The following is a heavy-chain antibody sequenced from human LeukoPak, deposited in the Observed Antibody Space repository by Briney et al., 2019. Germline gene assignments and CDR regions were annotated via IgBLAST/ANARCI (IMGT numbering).Heavy chain of an antibody. CDR1: GGSMTSYC. CDR2: ISSSGST. CDR3: AKEAQGCSITSCYFDS. V-gene: IGHV4-59*12. D-gene: IGHD2-2*01. J-gene: IGHJ4*02. Sequence: SETLSLTCAVSGGSMTSYCWSWIRQPPGKGLEWIGYISSSGSTNYNPSLGSRVTISVDASRNQFSLNLRSMTAADTAVYYCAKEAQGCSITSCYFDSWGQGTLVTVSS.